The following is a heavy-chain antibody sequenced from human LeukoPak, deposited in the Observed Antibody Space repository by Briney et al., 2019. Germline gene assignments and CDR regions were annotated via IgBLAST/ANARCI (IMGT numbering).Heavy chain of an antibody. CDR2: INHSGST. CDR3: ARDSSAGGSSTH. V-gene: IGHV4-34*01. D-gene: IGHD2-2*01. CDR1: GGSFSGYY. Sequence: PSETLSITCAVYGGSFSGYYWSWIRQPPGKGLEWIGEINHSGSTNYNPSLKSRVTISVDTSKNQFSLKLSSVTAEDTAVYYCARDSSAGGSSTHWGQGTTVTVSS. J-gene: IGHJ6*02.